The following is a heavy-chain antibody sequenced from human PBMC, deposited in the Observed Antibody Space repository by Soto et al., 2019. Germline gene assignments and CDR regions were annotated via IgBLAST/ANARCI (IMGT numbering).Heavy chain of an antibody. V-gene: IGHV3-21*01. Sequence: GGSLRLSCAASGFTFSDYTLNWVRQAPGKGLEWVSCISSTSVYISYAESVKGRFTISRDNAKNSVYLQMNSLKADDMAVYYFGRKSVSGYFSDYWGLGPLVTGS. D-gene: IGHD3-22*01. CDR3: GRKSVSGYFSDY. CDR1: GFTFSDYT. J-gene: IGHJ4*02. CDR2: ISSTSVYI.